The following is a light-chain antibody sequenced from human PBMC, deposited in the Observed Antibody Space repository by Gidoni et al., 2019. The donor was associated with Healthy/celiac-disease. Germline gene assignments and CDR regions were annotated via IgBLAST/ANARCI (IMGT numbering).Light chain of an antibody. CDR3: QQYDNLPLT. J-gene: IGKJ4*01. Sequence: DIQMTQSPSSLSASVGDRDTITCQASQDISNYLNWYQQKPGKAPKLLIYDASNVETGVPSRFSGSGSGTDFTFTISSLQPEDIATYYCQQYDNLPLTFGGGTKVESK. V-gene: IGKV1-33*01. CDR2: DAS. CDR1: QDISNY.